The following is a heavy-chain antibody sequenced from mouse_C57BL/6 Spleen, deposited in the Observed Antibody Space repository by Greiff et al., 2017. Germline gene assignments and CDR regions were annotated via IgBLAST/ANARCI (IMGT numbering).Heavy chain of an antibody. D-gene: IGHD1-1*02. CDR3: ARLGGGSCCFDY. V-gene: IGHV1-82*01. CDR2: IYPGDGDT. J-gene: IGHJ2*01. Sequence: VQLQQPGPELVKPGASVKISCKASGYAFSSSWMNWVKQRPGQGLEWIGRIYPGDGDTNYNGKFKGKATLTVDKSSSTAYMQLSNLTSEDSAVYFCARLGGGSCCFDYWGQGTTLTVSS. CDR1: GYAFSSSW.